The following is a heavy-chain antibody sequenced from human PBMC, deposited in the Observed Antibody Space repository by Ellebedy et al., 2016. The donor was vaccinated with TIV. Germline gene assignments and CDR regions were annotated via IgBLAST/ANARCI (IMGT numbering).Heavy chain of an antibody. CDR2: ISWNSGSI. J-gene: IGHJ3*02. V-gene: IGHV3-9*01. CDR3: AKDKHSGSYLWDAFDI. Sequence: SLKISXAASGFTFDDYAMHWVRQAPGKGLEWVSGISWNSGSIGYADSVKGRFTISRDNAKNSLYLQMNSLRAEDTALYYCAKDKHSGSYLWDAFDIWGQGTMVTVSS. D-gene: IGHD1-26*01. CDR1: GFTFDDYA.